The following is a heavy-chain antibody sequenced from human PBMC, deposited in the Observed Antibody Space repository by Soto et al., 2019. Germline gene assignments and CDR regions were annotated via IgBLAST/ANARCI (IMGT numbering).Heavy chain of an antibody. D-gene: IGHD4-17*01. CDR3: AREGVYGGNSVNYFDY. CDR1: GGTFSSYA. CDR2: IISIFGTA. Sequence: ASVKVSCKASGGTFSSYAISWVRQAPGQGLEWMGGIISIFGTANYAQKFQGRVTITADKSTSTAYMELSSLRSEDTAVYYCAREGVYGGNSVNYFDYWGQGTLVTVSS. J-gene: IGHJ4*02. V-gene: IGHV1-69*06.